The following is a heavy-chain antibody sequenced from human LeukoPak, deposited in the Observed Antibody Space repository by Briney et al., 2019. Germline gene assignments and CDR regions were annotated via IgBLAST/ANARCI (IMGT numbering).Heavy chain of an antibody. V-gene: IGHV4-34*01. CDR1: GGSFSGYY. Sequence: SETLSLTCAVYGGSFSGYYWSWIRQPPGKGLEWIGEINHSGSTNYNPSLKSRVTISVDTSKNQFSLQLSSVTAADTAVYYCARGKPGIAALRARGYFDYWGQGTLVTVSS. CDR3: ARGKPGIAALRARGYFDY. D-gene: IGHD6-13*01. J-gene: IGHJ4*02. CDR2: INHSGST.